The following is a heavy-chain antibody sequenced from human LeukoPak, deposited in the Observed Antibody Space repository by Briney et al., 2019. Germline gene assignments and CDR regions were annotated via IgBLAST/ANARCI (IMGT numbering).Heavy chain of an antibody. V-gene: IGHV3-30-3*01. CDR3: ARDRAAAMDY. CDR2: ISYDGSNK. D-gene: IGHD2-2*01. Sequence: GRSLRLSCAASGFTFSSYATHWVRQAPGKGLEWVAVISYDGSNKYYADSVKGRFTISRDNSKNTLYLQMNSLRAEDTAVYYCARDRAAAMDYWGQGTLVTVSS. CDR1: GFTFSSYA. J-gene: IGHJ4*02.